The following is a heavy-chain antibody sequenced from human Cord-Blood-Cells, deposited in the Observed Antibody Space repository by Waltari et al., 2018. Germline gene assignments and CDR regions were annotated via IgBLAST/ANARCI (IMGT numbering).Heavy chain of an antibody. Sequence: EVQLVESGGGLVQPGGSLRLSCAASGFTFSSSWMHWVRQAPGKGLVWVSRINSDGSSTSYADSVKGRFTISRDNAKNTLYLQMNSLRAEDTAVYYCARVVDWNDYFDYWGQGTLVTVSS. CDR3: ARVVDWNDYFDY. J-gene: IGHJ4*02. D-gene: IGHD1-1*01. CDR2: INSDGSST. V-gene: IGHV3-74*01. CDR1: GFTFSSSW.